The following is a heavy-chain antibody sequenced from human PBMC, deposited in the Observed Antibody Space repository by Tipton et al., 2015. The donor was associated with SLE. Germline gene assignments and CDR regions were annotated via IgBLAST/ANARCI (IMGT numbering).Heavy chain of an antibody. CDR2: IYFSGTT. V-gene: IGHV4-59*01. J-gene: IGHJ4*02. CDR1: GGSINNYF. Sequence: TLSLTCNVSGGSINNYFWSWIRQPPGKGLEWIGFIYFSGTTTYNPSLQSRVTFSVDTSKNQFSLKLKSVTAADTAFYYCARGYNYGYYYFDYWGQGTLVTVSS. D-gene: IGHD5-18*01. CDR3: ARGYNYGYYYFDY.